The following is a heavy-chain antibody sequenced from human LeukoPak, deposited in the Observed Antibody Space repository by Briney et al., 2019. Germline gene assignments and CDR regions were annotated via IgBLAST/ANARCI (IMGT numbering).Heavy chain of an antibody. CDR3: ARDKITMIVVVKSMGAFDI. CDR2: ISSSSSYI. CDR1: GFTFSSYG. J-gene: IGHJ3*02. Sequence: GGSLRLSCAASGFTFSSYGMHWVRQAPGKGLEWVSSISSSSSYIYYADSVKGRFTISRDNAKNSLYLQMNSLRAEDTAVYYCARDKITMIVVVKSMGAFDIWGQGTMVTVSS. D-gene: IGHD3-22*01. V-gene: IGHV3-21*01.